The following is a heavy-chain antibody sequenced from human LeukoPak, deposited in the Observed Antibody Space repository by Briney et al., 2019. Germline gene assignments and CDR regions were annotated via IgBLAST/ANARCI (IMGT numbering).Heavy chain of an antibody. V-gene: IGHV3-7*01. CDR3: ARDKYYYATSGSIFDY. D-gene: IGHD3-22*01. Sequence: GGSLRLSCGASGFTFSNYWMSWVRQAPGKGLEWVANIKEDGSEKYYVDSVKGRFTISRDNAKNSLYLQMNTLRAEDTAVYYCARDKYYYATSGSIFDYWGQGALVTVSS. CDR1: GFTFSNYW. J-gene: IGHJ4*02. CDR2: IKEDGSEK.